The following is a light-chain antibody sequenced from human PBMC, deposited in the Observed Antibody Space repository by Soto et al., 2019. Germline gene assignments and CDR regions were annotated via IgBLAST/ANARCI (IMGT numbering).Light chain of an antibody. J-gene: IGKJ1*01. CDR1: QSISSD. CDR2: DAS. Sequence: EMVMTQSPATLSLAPGERATLSCRASQSISSDLAWYQQKPGQAPRLLIYDASNRATGIPARFSGSGSGTDFTLTISRLEPEDFAVYYCQQYGTTPQTFGQGTKVDIK. CDR3: QQYGTTPQT. V-gene: IGKV3-20*01.